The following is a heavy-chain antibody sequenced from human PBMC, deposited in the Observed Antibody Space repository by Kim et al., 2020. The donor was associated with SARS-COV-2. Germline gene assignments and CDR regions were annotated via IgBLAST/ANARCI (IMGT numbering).Heavy chain of an antibody. Sequence: SVKVSCKASGGTFSSYAISWVRQAPGQGLEWMGGIIPIFGTANYAQKFRGRVTITADESTSTAYLELSSLRSEDTAVYYCARASQMATINLNYFLSFDYGGQGTLVTVSS. CDR1: GGTFSSYA. CDR3: ARASQMATINLNYFLSFDY. CDR2: IIPIFGTA. V-gene: IGHV1-69*13. D-gene: IGHD5-12*01. J-gene: IGHJ4*02.